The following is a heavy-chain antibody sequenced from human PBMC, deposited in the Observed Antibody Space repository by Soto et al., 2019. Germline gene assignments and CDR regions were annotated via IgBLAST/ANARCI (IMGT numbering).Heavy chain of an antibody. CDR1: GFTFSSYW. CDR2: IKQDGSEK. V-gene: IGHV3-7*03. D-gene: IGHD3-22*01. CDR3: ARGGRSYYYDSSCYSFDY. J-gene: IGHJ4*02. Sequence: PGGSLRLSCAASGFTFSSYWMSWVRQAPGKGLEWVANIKQDGSEKYYVDSVKGRFTISRDNAKNSLYLQMNSLRAEDTAVYYCARGGRSYYYDSSCYSFDYWGQVTLVTVSS.